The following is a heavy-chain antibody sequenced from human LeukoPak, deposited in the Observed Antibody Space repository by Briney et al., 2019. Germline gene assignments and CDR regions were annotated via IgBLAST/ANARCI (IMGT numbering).Heavy chain of an antibody. V-gene: IGHV1-2*06. J-gene: IGHJ4*02. CDR2: INPNSGGT. CDR3: ARELGITMVRGTPPRY. CDR1: GYTFTGYY. Sequence: GASVKVSCKASGYTFTGYYMHWVRRAPGQGLEWMGRINPNSGGTNYAQKFQGRVTMTRDTSISTAYMELSRLRSDDTAVYYCARELGITMVRGTPPRYWGQGTLVTVSS. D-gene: IGHD3-10*01.